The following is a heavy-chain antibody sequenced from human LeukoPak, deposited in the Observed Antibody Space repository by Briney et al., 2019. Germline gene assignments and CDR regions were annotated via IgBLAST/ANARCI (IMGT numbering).Heavy chain of an antibody. Sequence: PSETLSLTCAVSGYSISSGYYWGWIRQPPGKGLEWIGSIYHSGSTYYNPSLKSRVTISVDTSKNQFSLKLSSVTAADTAVYYCARVRFGELSVCDYWGQGTLVTVSS. CDR3: ARVRFGELSVCDY. J-gene: IGHJ4*02. CDR2: IYHSGST. CDR1: GYSISSGYY. D-gene: IGHD3-10*01. V-gene: IGHV4-38-2*01.